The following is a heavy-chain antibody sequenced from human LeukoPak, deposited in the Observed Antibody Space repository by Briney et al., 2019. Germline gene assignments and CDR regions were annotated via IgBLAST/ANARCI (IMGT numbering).Heavy chain of an antibody. V-gene: IGHV3-30-3*01. CDR3: AKVSLNMVNDAFDI. J-gene: IGHJ3*02. Sequence: GRSLRLSCAASGFTFNSYSMHWVRQAPGKGLEWVTAISDDETYKFYADSVKGRFTISRDNSKNTLYLQMNGLRAEDTAMYYCAKVSLNMVNDAFDIWGQGTMVSVSS. CDR1: GFTFNSYS. D-gene: IGHD4/OR15-4a*01. CDR2: ISDDETYK.